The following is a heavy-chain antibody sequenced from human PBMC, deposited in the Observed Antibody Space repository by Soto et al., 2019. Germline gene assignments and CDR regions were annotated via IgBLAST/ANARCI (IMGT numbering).Heavy chain of an antibody. D-gene: IGHD2-2*01. Sequence: GGSLRLSCAASGFTFSSYAMSWVRQAPGKGLEWVSAISGSGGSTYYADSVKGRFTISRDNSKNTLYLQMNSLRAEDTAVYYCATYCSSTSCYLNMKNWGQGTLVTVSS. CDR1: GFTFSSYA. CDR3: ATYCSSTSCYLNMKN. J-gene: IGHJ4*02. CDR2: ISGSGGST. V-gene: IGHV3-23*01.